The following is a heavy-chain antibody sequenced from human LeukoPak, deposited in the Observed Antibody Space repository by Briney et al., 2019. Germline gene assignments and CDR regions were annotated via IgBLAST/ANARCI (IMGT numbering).Heavy chain of an antibody. CDR2: ISYDGSNK. Sequence: VQPGRSLRLSCAASGFTFSSYAMHWVRQAPGKGLEWVAVISYDGSNKYYADSVKGRFTISRDNSKNTLYLQMNSLRAEDTAVYYCARDNRLDFWSGYYTGIRVGYYGMDVWGQGTTVTVSS. V-gene: IGHV3-30-3*01. CDR1: GFTFSSYA. D-gene: IGHD3-3*01. J-gene: IGHJ6*02. CDR3: ARDNRLDFWSGYYTGIRVGYYGMDV.